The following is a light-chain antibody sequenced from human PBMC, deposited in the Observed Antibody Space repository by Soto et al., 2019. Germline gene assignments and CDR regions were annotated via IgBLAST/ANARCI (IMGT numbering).Light chain of an antibody. CDR1: QSVSTT. CDR3: HQYNNWPPA. V-gene: IGKV3-15*01. J-gene: IGKJ4*01. CDR2: GAS. Sequence: IVMTQSPATLSVSLGERVTLSCRASQSVSTTLAWYQQKPGQAPRLLIYGASTRATGIPARFSGSGSGTEFTLSIGSLQSEDFAVYYCHQYNNWPPAFGGGTKVEIK.